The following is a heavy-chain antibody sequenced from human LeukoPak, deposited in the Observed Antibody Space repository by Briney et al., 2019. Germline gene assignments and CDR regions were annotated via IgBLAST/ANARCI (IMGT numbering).Heavy chain of an antibody. CDR2: SKSKIDGGTT. Sequence: GGSLRLSCAASGFTFTNALMSWVRKAPGKGLELVGRSKSKIDGGTTDYAAPVNGRFTISRDDSKHTLYLQMNSLKTEDTAIYYCTTRPNYLDLWGRGTLVTDPS. V-gene: IGHV3-15*01. CDR3: TTRPNYLDL. CDR1: GFTFTNAL. J-gene: IGHJ2*01.